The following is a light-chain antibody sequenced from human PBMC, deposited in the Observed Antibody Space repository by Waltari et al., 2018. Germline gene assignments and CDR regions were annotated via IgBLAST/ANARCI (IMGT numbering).Light chain of an antibody. V-gene: IGKV1-5*03. CDR2: KAS. CDR1: QSINDW. Sequence: DIQMTQSPSTLSASVGDRATITCRATQSINDWLAWYQQKPGKAPKLLMFKASSLEVGVPSRFSGSGSGTEFTLSISSLQPDDFATYYCQQYNNYPITFGPGTRLEIK. CDR3: QQYNNYPIT. J-gene: IGKJ5*01.